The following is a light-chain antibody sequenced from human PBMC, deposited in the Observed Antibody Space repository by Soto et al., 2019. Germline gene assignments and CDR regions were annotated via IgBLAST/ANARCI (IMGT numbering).Light chain of an antibody. CDR3: SSYAGSNHYV. J-gene: IGLJ1*01. CDR2: GVS. V-gene: IGLV2-8*01. Sequence: QSVLTQPPSASGSPGQSVTISCTGTSSDVGGYNYVSWFQQHPGKAPKLIISGVSKRPSGVPDRFSGSKSGNTASLTVSGLQAEDEADYYCSSYAGSNHYVFGTGTKLTVL. CDR1: SSDVGGYNY.